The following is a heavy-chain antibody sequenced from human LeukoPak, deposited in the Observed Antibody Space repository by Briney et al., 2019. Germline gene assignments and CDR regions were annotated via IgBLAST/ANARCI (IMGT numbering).Heavy chain of an antibody. CDR3: AKGTGLSYYYYYYMDV. CDR1: GFTFSSYA. J-gene: IGHJ6*03. Sequence: GGSLRLSCAASGFTFSSYAMSWVRQAPGKGLEWVSAISGSGGSTYYADSVKGRFTISRDNSKNTLYLQMNSLRAEDTAVYYCAKGTGLSYYYYYYMDVWGKGTTVTVSS. V-gene: IGHV3-23*01. CDR2: ISGSGGST. D-gene: IGHD2/OR15-2a*01.